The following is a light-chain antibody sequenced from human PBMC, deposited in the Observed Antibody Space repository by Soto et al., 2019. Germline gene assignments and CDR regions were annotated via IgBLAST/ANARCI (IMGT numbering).Light chain of an antibody. Sequence: DIQVTQSPSSLSASVGDTVTITCRASQSISTYLNWWQHKPGTAPRLLISSASNLHTGVPSRFSGSGSGAAFTLTIRSLQPEDSATYFCQQHFNILLTLRGGAKVDIK. CDR1: QSISTY. CDR3: QQHFNILLT. V-gene: IGKV1-39*01. J-gene: IGKJ4*01. CDR2: SAS.